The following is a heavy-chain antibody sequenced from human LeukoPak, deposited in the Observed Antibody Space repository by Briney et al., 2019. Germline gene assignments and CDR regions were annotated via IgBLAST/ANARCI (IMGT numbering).Heavy chain of an antibody. CDR1: GGSISSSNW. CDR3: ARLLKEGYYYDSSGYYSY. J-gene: IGHJ4*02. Sequence: PSGTLSLTCAVSGGSISSSNWWSWVRQPPGKGLEWIGSIYYSGSTYYNPSLKSRVTISVDTSKNQFSLKLSSVTAADTAVYYCARLLKEGYYYDSSGYYSYWGQGTLVTVSS. CDR2: IYYSGST. D-gene: IGHD3-22*01. V-gene: IGHV4-4*02.